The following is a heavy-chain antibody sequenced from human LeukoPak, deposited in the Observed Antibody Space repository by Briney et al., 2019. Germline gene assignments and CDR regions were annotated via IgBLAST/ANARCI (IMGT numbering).Heavy chain of an antibody. D-gene: IGHD4-17*01. CDR2: ISSSGSTI. Sequence: GGSLRLSCAASGFTFSDYYMSWIRQAPGKGLEWVSYISSSGSTIYYADSVKGRFTISRDNAKNSLYLQMNSLRAEDTAVYYCARRVLPSTVTYYFDYWGQGTLVTVSS. CDR3: ARRVLPSTVTYYFDY. CDR1: GFTFSDYY. J-gene: IGHJ4*02. V-gene: IGHV3-11*01.